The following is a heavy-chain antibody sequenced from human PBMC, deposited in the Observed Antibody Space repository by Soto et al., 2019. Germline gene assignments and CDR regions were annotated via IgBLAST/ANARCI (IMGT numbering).Heavy chain of an antibody. CDR2: LYFGGDT. CDR3: TRHDGAVTLNWSGP. Sequence: QLQLQESSPGLVKPSETLSLTCIVSGDSITSSFKYWGWIRQTPGKGLEWIGSLYFGGDTSYNPSLKGRVTILVDTSKNQFSLTLRSVTAADTAVYYCTRHDGAVTLNWSGPGGQGTLVTVSS. CDR1: GDSITSSFKY. D-gene: IGHD4-17*01. V-gene: IGHV4-39*01. J-gene: IGHJ5*02.